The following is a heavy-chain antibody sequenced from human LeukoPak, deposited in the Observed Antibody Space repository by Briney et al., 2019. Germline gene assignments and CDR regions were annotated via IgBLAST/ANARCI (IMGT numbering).Heavy chain of an antibody. CDR3: ARDPERYLRMGHYDY. J-gene: IGHJ4*02. D-gene: IGHD3-16*01. CDR1: GYSISSGYY. CDR2: IFHSGSI. Sequence: PSDTLSLTCNVSGYSISSGYYRGWIRRSPGAGLEWIATIFHSGSIYYNPSLKTRVSLSVDTSKNQFSLKLNSVTAADTAVYYCARDPERYLRMGHYDYWGQGTLVIVSS. V-gene: IGHV4-38-2*02.